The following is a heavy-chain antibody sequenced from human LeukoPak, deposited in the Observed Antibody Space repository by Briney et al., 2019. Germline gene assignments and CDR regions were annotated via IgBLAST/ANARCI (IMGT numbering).Heavy chain of an antibody. CDR3: ARAALQGFTMIIVPFFYFDL. V-gene: IGHV4-31*03. D-gene: IGHD3-22*01. J-gene: IGHJ2*01. CDR1: GGSFSSGGYD. CDR2: INHSGST. Sequence: SETLSLTCTVSGGSFSSGGYDWGCIRQHPKRGLEGVGYINHSGSTYYNPSLESRVAMSVDTSKNQFSLNLSSVTAADSAVYYCARAALQGFTMIIVPFFYFDLWGRGTLVTVSS.